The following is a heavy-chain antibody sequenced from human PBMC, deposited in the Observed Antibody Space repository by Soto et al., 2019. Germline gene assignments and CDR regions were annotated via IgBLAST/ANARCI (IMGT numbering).Heavy chain of an antibody. V-gene: IGHV1-3*01. J-gene: IGHJ4*02. Sequence: GASVKVSCKASGYTFTSYAMHSLRQSPGQRLEWMGWINAGNGNTKYSQKFQGRVTITRDTSASTAYMELSSLRSEDTAVYYCERGITLPTPLDYWGQGTPVTVSS. CDR1: GYTFTSYA. CDR2: INAGNGNT. CDR3: ERGITLPTPLDY. D-gene: IGHD1-20*01.